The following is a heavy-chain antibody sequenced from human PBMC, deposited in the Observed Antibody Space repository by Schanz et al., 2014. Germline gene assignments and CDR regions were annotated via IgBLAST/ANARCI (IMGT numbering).Heavy chain of an antibody. CDR2: INPNTGGT. V-gene: IGHV1-2*06. CDR1: GYTFTAYF. CDR3: AREKGHGYSGLS. Sequence: QVLLVQSGAEVKQPGASVKVSCKASGYTFTAYFIHWVRQAPGQGLEWMGRINPNTGGTNFAQKFQGRVTITRDTSITTAYMDLSGLTSDDTAVYYCAREKGHGYSGLSWGQGTLLAVSS. D-gene: IGHD5-12*01. J-gene: IGHJ5*02.